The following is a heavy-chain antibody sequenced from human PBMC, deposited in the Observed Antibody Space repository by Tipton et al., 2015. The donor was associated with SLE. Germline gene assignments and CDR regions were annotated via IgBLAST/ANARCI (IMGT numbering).Heavy chain of an antibody. J-gene: IGHJ3*02. V-gene: IGHV4-59*01. Sequence: TLSLTCTVSGGSISGYYWSWIRQPPGKGLEWIGYNYYSGSTNYNPSLKSRVTISVDTSKNQFSLKLSSVTAADTAVYYCARRGGDAFDIWGQGTMVTVSS. CDR2: NYYSGST. CDR1: GGSISGYY. D-gene: IGHD6-25*01. CDR3: ARRGGDAFDI.